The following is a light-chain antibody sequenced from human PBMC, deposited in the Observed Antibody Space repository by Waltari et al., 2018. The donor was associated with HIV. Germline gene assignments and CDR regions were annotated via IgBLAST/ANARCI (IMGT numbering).Light chain of an antibody. CDR1: RTVLYHSANKNY. V-gene: IGKV4-1*01. CDR2: WAS. CDR3: QQYFSLPPT. Sequence: DIVMTQSPDSLAVSLGETVSINCKSSRTVLYHSANKNYLAWYQHKPGQAPRVLISWASTRAVMVPSSIPALGVPERFSGSGSGTNFSLTISGLQEDDVAIYYCQQYFSLPPTFGGGTRVERK. J-gene: IGKJ4*01.